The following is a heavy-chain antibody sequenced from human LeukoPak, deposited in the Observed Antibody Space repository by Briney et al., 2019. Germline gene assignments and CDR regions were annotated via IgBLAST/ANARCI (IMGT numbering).Heavy chain of an antibody. V-gene: IGHV3-30*18. CDR3: AKETGPGIAAAEGFDY. CDR2: ISYDGSNK. Sequence: GRSLRLSCAASGFTFSSYGMHWVRQAPGKGLEWVAVISYDGSNKYYADSVKGRFTISRDNSKNTLYLQMNSLRAEDTSVYYCAKETGPGIAAAEGFDYWGQGTLVTVSS. J-gene: IGHJ4*02. CDR1: GFTFSSYG. D-gene: IGHD6-13*01.